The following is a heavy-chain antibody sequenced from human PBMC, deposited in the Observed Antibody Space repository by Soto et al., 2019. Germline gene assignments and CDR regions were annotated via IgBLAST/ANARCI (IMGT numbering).Heavy chain of an antibody. CDR1: GGTFSSYS. D-gene: IGHD1-26*01. CDR2: IIPIFGTA. J-gene: IGHJ4*02. V-gene: IGHV1-69*01. CDR3: ARDGGRHSGGIDY. Sequence: QVQLVQSGAAVKKPGSSVKVSCKASGGTFSSYSINWVRQAPGQGLEWMGEIIPIFGTANYAQKFQGRVTMTADASTSTAYMELSSLRSEDTAVYYCARDGGRHSGGIDYWGQGTLVTVSS.